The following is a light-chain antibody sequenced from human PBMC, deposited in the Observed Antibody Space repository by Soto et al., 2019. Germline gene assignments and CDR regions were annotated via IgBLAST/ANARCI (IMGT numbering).Light chain of an antibody. Sequence: QSVLTQPRSVSGSPGQSVTISCTGTSSDVGGYNYVSWCQQHPGKAPKLMICDVSKRPSGVPDRFSGSKSGNTASLTISGLQAEDEADYYCCSYAGSYTFYVFGTGTKVTV. CDR2: DVS. V-gene: IGLV2-11*01. CDR1: SSDVGGYNY. CDR3: CSYAGSYTFYV. J-gene: IGLJ1*01.